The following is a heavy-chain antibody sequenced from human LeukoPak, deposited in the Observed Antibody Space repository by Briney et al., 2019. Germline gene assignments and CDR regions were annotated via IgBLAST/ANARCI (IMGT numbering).Heavy chain of an antibody. J-gene: IGHJ4*02. V-gene: IGHV1-3*01. Sequence: ASVKVSCKTSGYNFASYTMHLLRQAHGQSPEWMGSINGDNGNTKYSEKFQGRVTFTRDTSASSAYMELSRLRSEDTAVYYCARSSSGTYHYWGQGTLVTVSS. CDR1: GYNFASYT. CDR2: INGDNGNT. D-gene: IGHD3-10*01. CDR3: ARSSSGTYHY.